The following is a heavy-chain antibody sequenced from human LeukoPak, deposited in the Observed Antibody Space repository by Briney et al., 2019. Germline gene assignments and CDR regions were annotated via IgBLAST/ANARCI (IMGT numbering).Heavy chain of an antibody. J-gene: IGHJ6*03. CDR3: ARVREGYYYYMDV. CDR2: INHSGST. D-gene: IGHD1-26*01. Sequence: SETLSLTCAVSGGSFSGYYWNWIRQSPGKGLEWIGEINHSGSTNYNPSLKSRVSVSVDTSNNQFSLKLSSVTAADTAVYYCARVREGYYYYMDVWGKGTTVTVSS. V-gene: IGHV4-34*01. CDR1: GGSFSGYY.